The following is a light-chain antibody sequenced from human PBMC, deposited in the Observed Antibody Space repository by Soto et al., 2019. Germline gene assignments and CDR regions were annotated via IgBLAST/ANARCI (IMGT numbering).Light chain of an antibody. CDR2: GAS. CDR1: QSVSSTY. V-gene: IGKV3-20*01. J-gene: IGKJ1*01. Sequence: EIVLTQSQGTLSLSPGERATLSCRASQSVSSTYLAWYQQKPGQAPRLLIYGASSRATGIPDRLSGSGSGTDFTLTISRLEPEDIAVYYCQQYGSSLWTFGQGTKVDIK. CDR3: QQYGSSLWT.